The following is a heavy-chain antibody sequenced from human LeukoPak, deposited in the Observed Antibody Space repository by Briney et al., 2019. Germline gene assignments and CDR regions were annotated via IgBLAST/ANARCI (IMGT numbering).Heavy chain of an antibody. CDR1: GFTFSSYA. CDR3: AKQKEWPISSAFDI. D-gene: IGHD3-3*01. CDR2: ISGSGGST. V-gene: IGHV3-23*01. Sequence: PGGSLRLSRAASGFTFSSYAMSWVRRAPGKGLEWVSAISGSGGSTYYADSVKGRFTISRDNSKNTLYLPMNSLRAEDTAVYYCAKQKEWPISSAFDIWGQGTMVTVSS. J-gene: IGHJ3*02.